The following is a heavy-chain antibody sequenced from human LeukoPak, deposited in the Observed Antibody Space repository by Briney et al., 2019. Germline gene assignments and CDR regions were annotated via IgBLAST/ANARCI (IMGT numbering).Heavy chain of an antibody. CDR2: IWSDGSIK. V-gene: IGHV3-33*01. J-gene: IGHJ4*02. CDR3: AGAVGPFDY. CDR1: GFTFTTYG. Sequence: AGSLRLSCAASGFTFTTYGLHCVLQAPGRGLEWVAVIWSDGSIKYYADSVKGRFTISRDNFKNTLYLQMNSLRAEDTAVYYCAGAVGPFDYWGQGTLVTVSS.